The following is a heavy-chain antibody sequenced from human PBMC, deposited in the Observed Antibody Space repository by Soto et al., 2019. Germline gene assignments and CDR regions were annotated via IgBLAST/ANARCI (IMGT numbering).Heavy chain of an antibody. J-gene: IGHJ5*02. D-gene: IGHD6-6*01. V-gene: IGHV1-8*02. Sequence: ASVKVSCKASGGTFSSYAISWVRQAPGQGLEWMGWMNPISGTTSYAQKFQGRVTMTRNTSISTAYMELSSLRSEDTAVYYCARGRGSSSSNWFDPWGQGTLVTVSS. CDR3: ARGRGSSSSNWFDP. CDR1: GGTFSSYA. CDR2: MNPISGTT.